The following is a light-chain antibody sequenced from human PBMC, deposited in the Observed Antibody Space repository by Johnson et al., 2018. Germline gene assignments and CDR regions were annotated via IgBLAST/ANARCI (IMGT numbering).Light chain of an antibody. CDR1: SSNIGNNY. J-gene: IGLJ1*01. CDR3: GTWYSSLIAGNV. Sequence: QSVLTQPPSVSAAPGQKVTISCSGSSSNIGNNYVSWYQQLPGTAPKLLIYENNKRPSGIPDRFSGSTSGTSATLGITGLQTGDEADYYCGTWYSSLIAGNVFGTGTKVTVL. CDR2: ENN. V-gene: IGLV1-51*02.